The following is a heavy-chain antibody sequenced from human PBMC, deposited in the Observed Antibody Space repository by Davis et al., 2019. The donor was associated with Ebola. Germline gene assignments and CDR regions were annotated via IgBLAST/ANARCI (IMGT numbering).Heavy chain of an antibody. CDR1: GFTVSSNY. J-gene: IGHJ4*02. V-gene: IGHV3-53*01. D-gene: IGHD3-10*01. CDR3: ARLYYGSGSYYNVGNYFDY. CDR2: IYSGGST. Sequence: GESLKISCAASGFTVSSNYMSWVRQAPGKGLEWVSVIYSGGSTYYADSVKGRFTISRDNSKNTLYLQMNSLGAEDTAVYYCARLYYGSGSYYNVGNYFDYWGQGTLVTVSS.